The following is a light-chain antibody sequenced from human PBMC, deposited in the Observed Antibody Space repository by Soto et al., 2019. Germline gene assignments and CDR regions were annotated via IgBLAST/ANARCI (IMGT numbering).Light chain of an antibody. Sequence: QSLLTQTPSASGTPGQTVTISCSGSRSNIGNNAVSWYQQFPGTAPKLLIYNKNQRPSGVPDRFSGSKSGTSASLAISGLQSEDEADYYCATWDDSLNARGVFGGGTKLTVL. CDR2: NKN. CDR3: ATWDDSLNARGV. CDR1: RSNIGNNA. J-gene: IGLJ3*02. V-gene: IGLV1-44*01.